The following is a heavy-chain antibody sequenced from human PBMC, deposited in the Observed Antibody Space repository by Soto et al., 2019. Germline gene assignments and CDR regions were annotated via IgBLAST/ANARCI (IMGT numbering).Heavy chain of an antibody. CDR1: GGSFSGYY. V-gene: IGHV4-34*01. Sequence: TLSLTCAVYGGSFSGYYWSWILQPPGRGLEWIGEINHSGGTNYNPSLKSRVTISVDTSKNQFSLKLSSVTAEDTAVYYCAKPLGSESYLPFDYWGQGTLVIVSS. D-gene: IGHD3-10*01. J-gene: IGHJ4*02. CDR3: AKPLGSESYLPFDY. CDR2: INHSGGT.